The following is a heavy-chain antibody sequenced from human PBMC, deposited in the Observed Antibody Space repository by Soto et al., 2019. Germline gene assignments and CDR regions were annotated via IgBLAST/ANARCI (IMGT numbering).Heavy chain of an antibody. Sequence: SETLSLTCAVYGGSFSGYYLSWIRQPPGKGLEWIGEINHSGSTNYNPSLKSRVTISVDTSKNQFSLKLSSVTAADTAVYYCAREGIAVAAYDAFDIWGQGTMVTV. V-gene: IGHV4-34*01. CDR3: AREGIAVAAYDAFDI. CDR1: GGSFSGYY. D-gene: IGHD6-19*01. CDR2: INHSGST. J-gene: IGHJ3*02.